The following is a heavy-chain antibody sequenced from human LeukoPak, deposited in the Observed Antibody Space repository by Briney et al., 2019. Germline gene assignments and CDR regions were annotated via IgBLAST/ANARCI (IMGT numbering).Heavy chain of an antibody. V-gene: IGHV5-51*01. CDR3: ARHYPEGGYNYVDY. Sequence: GESLKISCVGSGYSFTSYWIGWVRQMPGKGLEYMGIIYPGDSDTRYSPSFQGQVTFSAAKSISTAYLQWSSLKASDTAMYYCARHYPEGGYNYVDYWGQGTLITVSS. D-gene: IGHD5-24*01. CDR2: IYPGDSDT. CDR1: GYSFTSYW. J-gene: IGHJ4*02.